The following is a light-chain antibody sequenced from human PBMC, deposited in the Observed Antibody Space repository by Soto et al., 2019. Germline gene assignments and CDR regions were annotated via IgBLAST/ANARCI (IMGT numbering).Light chain of an antibody. V-gene: IGKV3-20*01. J-gene: IGKJ1*01. CDR3: QQYGSSPPT. CDR1: QSVSTNY. Sequence: EIELTQSPGTLSLSPGERATLSCRASQSVSTNYLAWYQRKPGQAPRLLIYGASSRATDIPDRFSGSGSGTDFTLTITRLKPEDFAVYYCQQYGSSPPTFGQGTKVEIK. CDR2: GAS.